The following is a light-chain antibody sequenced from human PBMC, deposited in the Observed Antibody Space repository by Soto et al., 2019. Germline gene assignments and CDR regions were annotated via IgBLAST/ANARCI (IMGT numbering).Light chain of an antibody. J-gene: IGKJ1*01. CDR2: GAS. CDR3: QQYGSSPRT. CDR1: QSVRSSY. Sequence: EIVLPQSPGTLSLSPGARATLSCRASQSVRSSYLAWYQQKPGQAPRLLIYGASSRAAGVPDRFSGSGSGTDFTLTISRLEPEDVAVYYCQQYGSSPRTFGQGTKVEIK. V-gene: IGKV3-20*01.